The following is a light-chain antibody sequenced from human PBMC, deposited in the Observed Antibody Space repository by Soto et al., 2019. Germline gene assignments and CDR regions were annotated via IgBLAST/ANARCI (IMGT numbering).Light chain of an antibody. CDR1: SSEAGGYND. V-gene: IGLV2-8*01. Sequence: QSALTQPPSASGSPGQSVTISCTGTSSEAGGYNDVSWYQQHPGKAPKLIIYGVTMRPSGVPDRISASKSGNTASLTVSGLQAEDEADYYCAAWDDSLRGPVFGGGTKVTVL. J-gene: IGLJ2*01. CDR2: GVT. CDR3: AAWDDSLRGPV.